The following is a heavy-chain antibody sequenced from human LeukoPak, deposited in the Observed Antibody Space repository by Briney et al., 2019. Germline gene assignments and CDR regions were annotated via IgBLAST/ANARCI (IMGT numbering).Heavy chain of an antibody. CDR3: AKETDSGWYQD. V-gene: IGHV3-9*01. J-gene: IGHJ4*02. D-gene: IGHD6-19*01. Sequence: PGGSLRLSCAASGFTFDDYAMHWVRQAPGKGLEWVSGISWNSGSIGYADSVKGRFTISRDNAKNSLYLQMNSLRAEDTALYYCAKETDSGWYQDWGQGTLVTVSS. CDR1: GFTFDDYA. CDR2: ISWNSGSI.